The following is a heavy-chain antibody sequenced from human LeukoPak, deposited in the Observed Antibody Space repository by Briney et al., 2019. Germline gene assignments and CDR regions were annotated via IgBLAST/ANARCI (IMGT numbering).Heavy chain of an antibody. CDR2: ISGSGGST. Sequence: GGSLRHSCAASGFTVSSNYMSWVRQAPGKGLEWVSAISGSGGSTYYADSVKGRFTISRDNSKNTLYLQMNSLRAEDTAVYYCAKELGITMIVVDDAFDIWGQGTMVTVSS. CDR3: AKELGITMIVVDDAFDI. CDR1: GFTVSSNY. D-gene: IGHD3-22*01. J-gene: IGHJ3*02. V-gene: IGHV3-23*01.